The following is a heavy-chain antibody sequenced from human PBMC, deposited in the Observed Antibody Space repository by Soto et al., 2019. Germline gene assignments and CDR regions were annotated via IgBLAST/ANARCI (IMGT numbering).Heavy chain of an antibody. CDR2: IYHSGST. CDR3: ARFGRSYQLLLPDSSSWYLDHYYYLHV. J-gene: IGHJ6*03. CDR1: SGSISSSNW. D-gene: IGHD6-13*01. V-gene: IGHV4-4*02. Sequence: QVQLQESGPGLVKPSGTLSLTCAVSSGSISSSNWWSWVRQPPGKALEWIGEIYHSGSTNYNPSHQSRVNISVDKSKNPFCLQLSSVTAADTAVYYCARFGRSYQLLLPDSSSWYLDHYYYLHVWGKGATVTVSS.